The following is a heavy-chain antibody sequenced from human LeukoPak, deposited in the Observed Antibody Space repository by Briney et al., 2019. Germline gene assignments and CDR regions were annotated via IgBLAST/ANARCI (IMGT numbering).Heavy chain of an antibody. J-gene: IGHJ6*02. CDR2: ISYDGSNK. CDR3: ARDCDGSCYSFYYYYGMDV. V-gene: IGHV3-30*03. Sequence: GRSLRLSCAASGFTFSSYGMHWVRQAPGKGLEWVAVISYDGSNKYYADSVKGRFTISRDNSKNTLYLQMNSLRAEDTAVYYCARDCDGSCYSFYYYYGMDVWGQGPTVTVSS. D-gene: IGHD2-15*01. CDR1: GFTFSSYG.